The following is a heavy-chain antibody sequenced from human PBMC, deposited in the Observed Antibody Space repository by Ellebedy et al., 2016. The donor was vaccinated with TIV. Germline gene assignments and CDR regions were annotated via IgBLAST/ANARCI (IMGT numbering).Heavy chain of an antibody. CDR3: ARVSGSYRYYFDY. Sequence: MPGGSLRLSCTVSGGSISSYYWSWIRQPPGKGLEWIGYIYYSGSTNYNPSLKSRVTISVDTSKNQFSLKLSSVTAADTAVYYCARVSGSYRYYFDYWGQGTLVTVSS. D-gene: IGHD1-26*01. J-gene: IGHJ4*02. CDR2: IYYSGST. CDR1: GGSISSYY. V-gene: IGHV4-59*01.